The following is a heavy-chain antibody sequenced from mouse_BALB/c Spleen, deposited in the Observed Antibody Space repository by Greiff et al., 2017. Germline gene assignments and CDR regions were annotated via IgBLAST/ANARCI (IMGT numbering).Heavy chain of an antibody. CDR2: ISSGGSYT. V-gene: IGHV5-9-3*01. CDR1: GFTFSSYT. D-gene: IGHD2-1*01. J-gene: IGHJ3*01. Sequence: DVQLVESGGGLVKPGGSLKLSCAASGFTFSSYTMSWVRQTPEKRLEWVATISSGGSYTYYPDSVKGRFTISRDNARNILYLQMSSLRSEDTAMYYCARGKELLWSFAYWGQGTLVTVSA. CDR3: ARGKELLWSFAY.